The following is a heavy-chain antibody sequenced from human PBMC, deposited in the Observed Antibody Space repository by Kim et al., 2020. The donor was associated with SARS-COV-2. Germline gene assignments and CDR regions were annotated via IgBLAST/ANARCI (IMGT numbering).Heavy chain of an antibody. V-gene: IGHV1-69*01. Sequence: GTGNYAQKFQGRVTITADESTSTAYMELSSLRSEDTAVYYCARAGGYFDLWGRGTLVTVSS. J-gene: IGHJ2*01. CDR3: ARAGGYFDL. CDR2: GTG.